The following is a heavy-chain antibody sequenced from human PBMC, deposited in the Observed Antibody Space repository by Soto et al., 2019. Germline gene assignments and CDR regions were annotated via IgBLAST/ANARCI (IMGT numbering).Heavy chain of an antibody. CDR1: GFTFSSYA. CDR2: IWYDGSNK. CDR3: ARGGPAMTTVTTAVDY. J-gene: IGHJ4*02. D-gene: IGHD4-4*01. V-gene: IGHV3-33*08. Sequence: GGSLRLSCAASGFTFSSYAMHWVRQAPGKGLEWVAVIWYDGSNKYYADSVKGRFTISRDNSKNTLYLQMNSLRAEDTAVYYCARGGPAMTTVTTAVDYWGQGTLVTVSS.